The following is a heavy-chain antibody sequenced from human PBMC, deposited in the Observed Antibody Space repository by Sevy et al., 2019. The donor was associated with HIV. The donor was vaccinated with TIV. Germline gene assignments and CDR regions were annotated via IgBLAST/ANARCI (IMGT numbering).Heavy chain of an antibody. J-gene: IGHJ3*02. V-gene: IGHV3-9*01. CDR1: GFTFDDYA. D-gene: IGHD3-10*01. CDR3: AKGFGSGTYDAFDI. CDR2: ISWNSGSR. Sequence: GGSLRLSCAASGFTFDDYAMHWVRQGPGKGLEWVSGISWNSGSRGYADSVRGRFTISRDNAKNSLYLQMNSLRAEDTALYSCAKGFGSGTYDAFDIWGQGTMVTISS.